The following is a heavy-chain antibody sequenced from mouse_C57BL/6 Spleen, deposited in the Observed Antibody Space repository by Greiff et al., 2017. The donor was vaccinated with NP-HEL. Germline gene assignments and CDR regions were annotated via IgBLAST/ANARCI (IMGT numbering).Heavy chain of an antibody. CDR2: IYPGDGDT. J-gene: IGHJ1*03. D-gene: IGHD4-1*01. Sequence: QVQLQQSGAELVKPGASVKISCKASGYAFSSYWMNWVKQRPGKGLEWIGQIYPGDGDTNYNGKFKGKATLTADKSSSTAYMQLSSLTSEDSAVYVCARKGNWDDYFDVWGTGTTVTVSS. CDR1: GYAFSSYW. V-gene: IGHV1-80*01. CDR3: ARKGNWDDYFDV.